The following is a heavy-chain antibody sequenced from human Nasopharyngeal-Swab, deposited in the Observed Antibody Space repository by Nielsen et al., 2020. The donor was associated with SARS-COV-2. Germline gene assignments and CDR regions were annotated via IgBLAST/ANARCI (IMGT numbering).Heavy chain of an antibody. D-gene: IGHD1-26*01. CDR2: ISYEGSNK. Sequence: WIRPPPGKGLEWVAVISYEGSNKYYADSVKGRFTISRDNAKNTLYLQMNSLRAEDTAVYYCARDRIVGGRGHDAFDIWGQGTMVTVSS. J-gene: IGHJ3*02. V-gene: IGHV3-33*05. CDR3: ARDRIVGGRGHDAFDI.